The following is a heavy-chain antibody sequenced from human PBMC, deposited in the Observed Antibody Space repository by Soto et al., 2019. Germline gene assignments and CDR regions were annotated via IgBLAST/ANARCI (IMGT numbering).Heavy chain of an antibody. Sequence: GGSLRLSCAASGFAFSSYSMAWVRQTPGKGLQWVSAVSGSTGNTYYTDSVKGRFTISRDFSQNTLYLQMNSLRAEDTAVYYCATYYYDSSGYSPVPVFDYWGQGTLVTVSS. CDR3: ATYYYDSSGYSPVPVFDY. J-gene: IGHJ4*02. CDR2: VSGSTGNT. V-gene: IGHV3-23*01. D-gene: IGHD3-22*01. CDR1: GFAFSSYS.